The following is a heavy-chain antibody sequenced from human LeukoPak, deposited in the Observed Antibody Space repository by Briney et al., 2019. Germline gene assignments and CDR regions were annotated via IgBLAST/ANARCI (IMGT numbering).Heavy chain of an antibody. CDR3: IGYCSSTSCYDN. D-gene: IGHD2-2*01. CDR2: INHSGST. Sequence: SETLSLTCAVYGGSFSGYYWSWIRQPPGKGLEWIGEINHSGSTNYNPSLKSRVTISVDTSKNQFSLKLSSVTAADTAVYYCIGYCSSTSCYDNWGQGTLVTVSS. V-gene: IGHV4-34*01. J-gene: IGHJ4*02. CDR1: GGSFSGYY.